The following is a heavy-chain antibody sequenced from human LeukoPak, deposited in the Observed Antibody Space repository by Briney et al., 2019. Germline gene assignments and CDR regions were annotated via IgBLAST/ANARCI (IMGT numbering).Heavy chain of an antibody. V-gene: IGHV3-30*03. J-gene: IGHJ4*02. CDR3: ATEIAVGLRYFDY. CDR1: GFPFSSYG. CDR2: ISYDGDDK. D-gene: IGHD6-19*01. Sequence: GGSLRLSCAASGFPFSSYGMHWVRQAPGKGLEWVAVISYDGDDKYYADSVKGRFTISRDNSKNTLYLQMNSLRPEDTAVYYCATEIAVGLRYFDYWGQGTLVTVSS.